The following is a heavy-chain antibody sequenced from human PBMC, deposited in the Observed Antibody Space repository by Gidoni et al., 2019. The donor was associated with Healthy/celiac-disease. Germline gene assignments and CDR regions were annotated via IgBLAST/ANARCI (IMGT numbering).Heavy chain of an antibody. CDR3: ARDVSGDYGGNSDSVDY. CDR1: GFTFSSYG. CDR2: IWYDGSNK. J-gene: IGHJ4*02. V-gene: IGHV3-33*01. Sequence: QVQLVESGGGVVQPGRSLRLSCAASGFTFSSYGMHWVRQAPGKGLGWVAVIWYDGSNKYYADSVKGRFTISRDNSKNTLYLQMNSLRAEDTAVYYCARDVSGDYGGNSDSVDYWGQGTLVTVSS. D-gene: IGHD4-17*01.